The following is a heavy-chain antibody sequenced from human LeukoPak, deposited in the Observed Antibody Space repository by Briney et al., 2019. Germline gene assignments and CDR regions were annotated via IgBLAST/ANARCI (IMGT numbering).Heavy chain of an antibody. J-gene: IGHJ4*02. D-gene: IGHD3-16*01. CDR3: ARDELWGAFDY. Sequence: SETLSLTCTVSGDSIRSSSYHRGWIRQPPGKGLEWIGSIYYSGSTYNNRSLKRRLTISIDTSKNQFSLRLSSVTAADTAVYYCARDELWGAFDYWGQGTLVTVSS. CDR2: IYYSGST. V-gene: IGHV4-39*07. CDR1: GDSIRSSSYH.